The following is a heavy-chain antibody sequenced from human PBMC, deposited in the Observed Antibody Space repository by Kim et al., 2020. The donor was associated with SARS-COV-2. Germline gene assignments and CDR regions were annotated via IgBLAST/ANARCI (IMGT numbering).Heavy chain of an antibody. D-gene: IGHD6-19*01. CDR3: ARAYSSGWAYFDY. Sequence: ADSGKGRFTISREHAQNSLYRQMTRLRAEDTAVYYCARAYSSGWAYFDYWGQGTLVTVSS. V-gene: IGHV3-21*01. J-gene: IGHJ4*02.